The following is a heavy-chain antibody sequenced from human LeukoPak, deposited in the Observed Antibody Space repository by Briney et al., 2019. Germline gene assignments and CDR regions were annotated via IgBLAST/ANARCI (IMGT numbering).Heavy chain of an antibody. CDR1: GFTFSNYA. V-gene: IGHV3-21*01. CDR3: ARVVDSWLAFDY. D-gene: IGHD6-13*01. Sequence: PGGSLRLSCAASGFTFSNYAMHWVRQAPGKGLEWVSSISSSSSYIYYADSVKGRFTISRDNAKNSLYLQMNSLRAEDTAVYYCARVVDSWLAFDYWGQGTLVTVSS. J-gene: IGHJ4*02. CDR2: ISSSSSYI.